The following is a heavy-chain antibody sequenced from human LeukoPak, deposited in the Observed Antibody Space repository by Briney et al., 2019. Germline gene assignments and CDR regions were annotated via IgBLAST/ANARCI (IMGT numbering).Heavy chain of an antibody. J-gene: IGHJ5*02. CDR2: INHSGST. Sequence: SSETLSLTCAVYGGSFSGYYWSWIRQPPGKGLEWIGEINHSGSTNYNPSLKSRVTISVDTSKNQFSLKLSSVTAADTAVYYCARGRRLRRWFDPWGQGTLVTVSS. D-gene: IGHD3-3*01. V-gene: IGHV4-34*01. CDR3: ARGRRLRRWFDP. CDR1: GGSFSGYY.